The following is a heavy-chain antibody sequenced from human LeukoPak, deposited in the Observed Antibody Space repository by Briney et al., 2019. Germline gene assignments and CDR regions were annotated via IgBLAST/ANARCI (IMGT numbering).Heavy chain of an antibody. V-gene: IGHV3-74*01. D-gene: IGHD4-23*01. CDR3: ARGDYGSYSWFPS. J-gene: IGHJ5*02. CDR1: GFTFSSYW. CDR2: INTDGSTT. Sequence: GGSLRLSCAASGFTFSSYWMHWVRQTPGKGLVCVSRINTDGSTTRYADSVEGRFTISRDNAKNTLYLQMNSLRADDTAVCYCARGDYGSYSWFPSWGQGTLVTVSS.